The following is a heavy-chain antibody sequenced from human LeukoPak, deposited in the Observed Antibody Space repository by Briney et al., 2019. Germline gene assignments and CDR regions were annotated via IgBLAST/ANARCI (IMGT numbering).Heavy chain of an antibody. CDR1: GFTVSTSA. D-gene: IGHD6-13*01. V-gene: IGHV3-23*01. CDR3: AKGIAAAAAGWFDP. Sequence: GGSLRLSCAAAGFTVSTSAMSWVRQAPGKGLEWVSGISGSGGGTYYADSVKGRFTISRDNSKNTLYLQMNSLRAEDTAVYYCAKGIAAAAAGWFDPWGQGTLVTVSS. J-gene: IGHJ5*02. CDR2: ISGSGGGT.